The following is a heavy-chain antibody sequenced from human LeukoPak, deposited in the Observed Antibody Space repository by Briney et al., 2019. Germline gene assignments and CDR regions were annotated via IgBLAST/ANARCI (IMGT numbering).Heavy chain of an antibody. D-gene: IGHD3-22*01. CDR2: ISSSSSYI. V-gene: IGHV3-21*01. CDR3: ARDTYYYDSSGYGVVGSDS. J-gene: IGHJ5*01. Sequence: GGSLRLSCAASGFTFSSYSMNWVRQAPGKGLEWVSSISSSSSYIYYADSVKGRFTISRDNAKNSLYLQMNSLRAEDTAVYYCARDTYYYDSSGYGVVGSDSWGQGTLVTVSS. CDR1: GFTFSSYS.